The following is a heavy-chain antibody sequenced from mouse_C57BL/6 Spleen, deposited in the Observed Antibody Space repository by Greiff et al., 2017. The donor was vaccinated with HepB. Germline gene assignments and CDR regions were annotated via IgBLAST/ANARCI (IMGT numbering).Heavy chain of an antibody. V-gene: IGHV1-80*01. Sequence: VQLQQSGAELVKPGASVKISCKASGYAFSSYWMNWVKQRPGKGLEWIGQIYPGDGDTNYNGKFKGKATLTADTPSSTAYMQLSSLTSEDSAVYFCARRRDYGDENYYAMDYWGQGTSVTVAS. CDR2: IYPGDGDT. CDR3: ARRRDYGDENYYAMDY. J-gene: IGHJ4*01. D-gene: IGHD2-13*01. CDR1: GYAFSSYW.